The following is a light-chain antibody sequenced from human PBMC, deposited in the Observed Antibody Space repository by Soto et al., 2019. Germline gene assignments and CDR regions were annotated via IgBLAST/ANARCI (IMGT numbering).Light chain of an antibody. Sequence: QTVVTQEPSFSVSPGGTVTLTCGLSSGSVSTSYYPSWYQQTPGQAPRTLIYSTNTRSSGVPDRFSGSILGNKAALTITGAQADDESDYYCVLYMGSGLGVFGGGTKLPS. CDR3: VLYMGSGLGV. CDR1: SGSVSTSYY. J-gene: IGLJ2*01. CDR2: STN. V-gene: IGLV8-61*01.